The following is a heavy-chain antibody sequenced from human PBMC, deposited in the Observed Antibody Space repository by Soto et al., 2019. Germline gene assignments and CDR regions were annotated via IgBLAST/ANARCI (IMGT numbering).Heavy chain of an antibody. J-gene: IGHJ4*02. Sequence: SVKVSCKASGYICTSYAMHWLRQSTGQRPEWMVWINAGNGNTKYAKNFLDRVTFTRDTSASTVYMELSSLRSEDTAVYYCARRNTARADFWGQGTLVTVSS. V-gene: IGHV1-3*01. CDR2: INAGNGNT. CDR1: GYICTSYA. CDR3: ARRNTARADF. D-gene: IGHD3-3*01.